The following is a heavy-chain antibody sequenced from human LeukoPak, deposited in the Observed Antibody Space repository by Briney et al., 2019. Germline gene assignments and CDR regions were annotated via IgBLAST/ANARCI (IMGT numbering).Heavy chain of an antibody. CDR2: FTGNTGST. D-gene: IGHD3-10*01. CDR3: AKDAVAPGSGGDYFDY. J-gene: IGHJ4*02. V-gene: IGHV3-23*01. CDR1: WFPLCNNA. Sequence: GSPGPSLSASWFPLCNNAISWGRQAPGEGAGWGSVFTGNTGSTYYADSVKGRFTISRDNSKNTLSLQMNSLRAEDTAVYYCAKDAVAPGSGGDYFDYWGQGTLVTVSS.